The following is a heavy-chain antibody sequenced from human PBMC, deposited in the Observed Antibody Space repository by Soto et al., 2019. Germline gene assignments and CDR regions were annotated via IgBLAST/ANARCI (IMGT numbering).Heavy chain of an antibody. CDR3: ARLYDFWSGYYDDSSGSPSYYGIDV. V-gene: IGHV4-59*01. Sequence: SETLSLTCTVSGGSISSYYWSWIRQPPGKGLEWIGYIYYSGSTNYNPSLKSRVTISVDTSKNQFSLKLSSVTAADTAVYYCARLYDFWSGYYDDSSGSPSYYGIDVWGQGSSDTLSS. J-gene: IGHJ6*02. D-gene: IGHD3-3*01. CDR2: IYYSGST. CDR1: GGSISSYY.